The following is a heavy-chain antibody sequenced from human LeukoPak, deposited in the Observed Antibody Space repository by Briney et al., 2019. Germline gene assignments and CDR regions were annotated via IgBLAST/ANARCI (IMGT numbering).Heavy chain of an antibody. CDR3: AKPNTYYDILTGYWGSKYYFDC. D-gene: IGHD3-9*01. CDR1: GFTFSSYG. Sequence: GRSLRLSCAASGFTFSSYGMHWVRQAPGKGLEWVAVISYDGSNKYYADSVKGRFTISRDNSKNTLYLQMNSLRAEDTAVYYCAKPNTYYDILTGYWGSKYYFDCWGQGTLVTVSS. J-gene: IGHJ4*02. CDR2: ISYDGSNK. V-gene: IGHV3-30*18.